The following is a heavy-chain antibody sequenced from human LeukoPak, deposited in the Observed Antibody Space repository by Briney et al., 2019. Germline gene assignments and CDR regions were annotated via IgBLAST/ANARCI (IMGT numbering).Heavy chain of an antibody. CDR2: IYSGGST. V-gene: IGHV3-66*02. CDR3: ARDGVGATGFDY. D-gene: IGHD1-26*01. Sequence: GGSLRLSCAASGFTVSSNYRSWVRQAPGKGLEWVSVIYSGGSTYYADSVKGRFTVSRDNSKNTLYLQMNSLRAEDTAVYYCARDGVGATGFDYWGQGTLVTVSS. CDR1: GFTVSSNY. J-gene: IGHJ4*02.